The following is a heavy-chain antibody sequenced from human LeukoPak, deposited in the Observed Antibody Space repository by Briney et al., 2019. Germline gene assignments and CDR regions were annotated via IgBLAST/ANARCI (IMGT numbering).Heavy chain of an antibody. D-gene: IGHD3-10*01. Sequence: GGSLRLSCAASGFTFSSYAMHWVRQAPGKGLEWVAVISYDGSNKYYADSVKGRFTISRENAKNSLYLQTNSLRAGDTAVYYCARAYTMVRGVNYYYGMDVWGQGTTVTVSS. CDR3: ARAYTMVRGVNYYYGMDV. J-gene: IGHJ6*02. CDR1: GFTFSSYA. CDR2: ISYDGSNK. V-gene: IGHV3-30*14.